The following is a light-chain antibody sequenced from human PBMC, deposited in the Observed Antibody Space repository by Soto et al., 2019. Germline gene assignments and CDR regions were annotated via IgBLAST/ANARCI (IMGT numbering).Light chain of an antibody. V-gene: IGKV1-5*01. CDR3: QQYNSQPVT. Sequence: DIQMTQSPSTLSASVGDRAAITCRASQSIVRWLAWYQQKPGKAPKLLIYDASSLESGVPSRFSGSGSGTEFTLTISSLQSDDFAAYFCQQYNSQPVTFGGGTKVEIK. CDR1: QSIVRW. J-gene: IGKJ4*02. CDR2: DAS.